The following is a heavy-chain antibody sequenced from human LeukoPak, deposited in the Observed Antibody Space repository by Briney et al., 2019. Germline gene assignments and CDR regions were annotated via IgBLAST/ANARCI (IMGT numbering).Heavy chain of an antibody. Sequence: SETLSLTCAMHSESSGGDDWTWIRQPPGKGLEWIGEVSPGGSTRYNPSLRSRVTISLDTSRRRFSLKLSSVTAADTGVYYCARDGGTRLGFDPWGQGTLVTVSS. CDR2: VSPGGST. J-gene: IGHJ5*02. D-gene: IGHD3-16*01. CDR3: ARDGGTRLGFDP. V-gene: IGHV4-34*01. CDR1: SESSGGDD.